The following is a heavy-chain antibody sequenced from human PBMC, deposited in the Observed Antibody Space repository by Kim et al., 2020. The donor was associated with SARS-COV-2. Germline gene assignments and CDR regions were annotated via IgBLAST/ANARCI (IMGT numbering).Heavy chain of an antibody. J-gene: IGHJ6*02. V-gene: IGHV1-69*13. CDR1: GGTFSSYA. Sequence: SVKVSCKASGGTFSSYAISWVRQAPGQGLEWMGGIIPIFGTANYAQKFQGRVTITADESTSTAYMELSSLRSEDTAVYYCARDQAYYYGSGSYYPHSARYYYYGMDVWGQGTTVTVSS. CDR2: IIPIFGTA. CDR3: ARDQAYYYGSGSYYPHSARYYYYGMDV. D-gene: IGHD3-10*01.